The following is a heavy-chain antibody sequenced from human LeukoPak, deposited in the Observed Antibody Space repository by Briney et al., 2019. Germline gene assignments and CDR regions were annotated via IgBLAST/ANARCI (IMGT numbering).Heavy chain of an antibody. CDR3: ATGSYSRGFDK. CDR1: GGSISAGDYY. J-gene: IGHJ4*02. V-gene: IGHV4-30-4*01. CDR2: IYSSGSD. D-gene: IGHD1-26*01. Sequence: PSETLSLTCTVSGGSISAGDYYWSCIRQSPGKGLEWIGYIYSSGSDYYNPSLRSRLTISIDTSKNHFSLKLSSVTAADAAMYYCATGSYSRGFDKWGQGTLVIVSS.